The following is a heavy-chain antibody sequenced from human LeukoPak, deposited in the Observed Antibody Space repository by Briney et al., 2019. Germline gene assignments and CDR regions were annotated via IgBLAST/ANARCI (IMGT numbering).Heavy chain of an antibody. D-gene: IGHD3-16*01. J-gene: IGHJ4*02. Sequence: SVKVSCKASGGTFNSYGINWVRQAPGQGLEWMGGIIPFLGTANYAQKFQGRVTITADKSTNTAYMELSSLRSEDTAVYYCARDNDSRDPPHFDYWGQGTLVTVSS. CDR1: GGTFNSYG. V-gene: IGHV1-69*06. CDR2: IIPFLGTA. CDR3: ARDNDSRDPPHFDY.